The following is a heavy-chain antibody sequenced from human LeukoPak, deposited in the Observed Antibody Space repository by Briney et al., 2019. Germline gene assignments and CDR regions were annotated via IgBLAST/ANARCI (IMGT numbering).Heavy chain of an antibody. D-gene: IGHD6-13*01. V-gene: IGHV3-30*03. Sequence: GGSLRLSCAASGFTFSSYGMHWVRQAPGKGREWVAVISYDGSNKYYADSVKGRFTISRDNSKNTLYLQMNSLKAEDTAVYYCAHGIAAAGTSLWGQGTLVTVSS. CDR2: ISYDGSNK. J-gene: IGHJ4*02. CDR1: GFTFSSYG. CDR3: AHGIAAAGTSL.